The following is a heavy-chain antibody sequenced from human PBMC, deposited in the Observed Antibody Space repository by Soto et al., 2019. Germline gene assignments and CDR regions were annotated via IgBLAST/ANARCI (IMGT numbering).Heavy chain of an antibody. CDR3: ARASKVTTRGSRNNWFDP. V-gene: IGHV4-59*08. J-gene: IGHJ5*02. CDR1: DGSSSSYY. CDR2: IYYSGST. Sequence: SDTLSLTCTVFDGSSSSYYWSWIRQPPGKGLEWIGYIYYSGSTNYNPSLKSRVTISVDTSKNQFSLKLSSVTAADTAVYYCARASKVTTRGSRNNWFDPWGQGTLVTVSS. D-gene: IGHD4-17*01.